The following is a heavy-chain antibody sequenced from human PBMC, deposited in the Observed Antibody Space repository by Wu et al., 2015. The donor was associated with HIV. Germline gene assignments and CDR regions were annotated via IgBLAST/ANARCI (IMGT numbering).Heavy chain of an antibody. CDR1: GGTFNSYA. D-gene: IGHD2-15*01. CDR3: ARVPTEDEDF. Sequence: QVRLLQSGAEVKKPGSSVKVSCKASGGTFNSYAVNWVRQAPGQGLEWMGGSIPIFGTANYAQKFQGRVTITTDESTGTVYMELTSLKSADTAVYYCARVPTEDEDFWGQGTMVTVSA. V-gene: IGHV1-69*05. J-gene: IGHJ4*02. CDR2: SIPIFGTA.